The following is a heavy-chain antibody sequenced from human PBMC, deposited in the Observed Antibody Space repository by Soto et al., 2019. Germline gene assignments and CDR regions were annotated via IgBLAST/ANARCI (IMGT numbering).Heavy chain of an antibody. V-gene: IGHV3-7*01. D-gene: IGHD3-10*01. CDR2: IKQDGNEK. J-gene: IGHJ3*02. Sequence: GGSLRLSCAASGFTFSDYLMTWVRQAPGKGLEWVATIKQDGNEKYYADSVKGRFTISRDNSKNTLYLQMNSLRAEDTAVYYCARGRGEDDAFDIWGQGTMVTVSS. CDR3: ARGRGEDDAFDI. CDR1: GFTFSDYL.